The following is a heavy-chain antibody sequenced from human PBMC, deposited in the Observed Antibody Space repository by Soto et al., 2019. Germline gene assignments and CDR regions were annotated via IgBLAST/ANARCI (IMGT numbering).Heavy chain of an antibody. J-gene: IGHJ4*02. D-gene: IGHD2-8*01. Sequence: EVQLVESGGGLVQPGGSLRLSCAASGFTYTNTWMSWVRQAPGKGLEWVACINEDGGEKYYVDSVKGRVTISRDNAKRSLYLQMKRLRVAETALYYSAMYASSGYWGQGTLVTVSS. V-gene: IGHV3-7*01. CDR2: INEDGGEK. CDR1: GFTYTNTW. CDR3: AMYASSGY.